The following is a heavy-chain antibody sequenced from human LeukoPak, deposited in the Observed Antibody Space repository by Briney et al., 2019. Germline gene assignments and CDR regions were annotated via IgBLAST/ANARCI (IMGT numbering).Heavy chain of an antibody. J-gene: IGHJ4*02. CDR1: GLSFSGQW. D-gene: IGHD6-19*01. Sequence: ESLRLSCVASGLSFSGQWLNWVRQAPGKGLEWIGSIFYSGNTYYNASLKSRVTISVDTSKNHFSLKLSSVTSADTAVYYCARRSSGGGLFDYWGLGTLVTVSS. CDR3: ARRSSGGGLFDY. V-gene: IGHV4-39*02. CDR2: IFYSGNT.